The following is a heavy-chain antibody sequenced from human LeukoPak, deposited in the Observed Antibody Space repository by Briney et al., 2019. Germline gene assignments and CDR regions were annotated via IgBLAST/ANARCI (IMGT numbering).Heavy chain of an antibody. D-gene: IGHD2-2*01. V-gene: IGHV3-7*01. CDR1: GFTFSSYW. Sequence: SGGSLRLSCAASGFTFSSYWMSWVRQAPGKGLEWVANIKQDGSEKYYVDSVKGRFTISRDNAKNSLYLQMNSLRAEDTAVYYCARDGLPAAIRDFDIWGQGTMVTVSS. CDR3: ARDGLPAAIRDFDI. CDR2: IKQDGSEK. J-gene: IGHJ3*02.